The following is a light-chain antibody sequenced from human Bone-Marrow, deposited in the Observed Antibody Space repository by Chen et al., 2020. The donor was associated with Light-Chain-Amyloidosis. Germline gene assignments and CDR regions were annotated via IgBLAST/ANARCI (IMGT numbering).Light chain of an antibody. Sequence: SYELTQPPSVSVSPGQTATMTCWGHNIGLKGVHRYQQQPGTAPMAVVHYDSDRPSGIPERFSGSNSDDTATLTISRVEVGDEADYYCQVWDSHTDQVIFGGGTKLTVL. CDR2: YDS. V-gene: IGLV3-21*02. J-gene: IGLJ2*01. CDR1: NIGLKG. CDR3: QVWDSHTDQVI.